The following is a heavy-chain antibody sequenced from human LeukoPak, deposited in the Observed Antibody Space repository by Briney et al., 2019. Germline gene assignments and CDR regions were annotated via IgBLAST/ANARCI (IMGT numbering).Heavy chain of an antibody. CDR2: IYSGGST. Sequence: GGSLRLSCAASGFTFSSYRMNWVRQAPGKGLEWVSVIYSGGSTYYADSVKGRFTISRDNSKNTLYLQMNSLRAEDTAVYYCARAKYSYGYGYWGQGTLVTVSS. V-gene: IGHV3-53*01. D-gene: IGHD5-18*01. J-gene: IGHJ4*02. CDR1: GFTFSSYR. CDR3: ARAKYSYGYGY.